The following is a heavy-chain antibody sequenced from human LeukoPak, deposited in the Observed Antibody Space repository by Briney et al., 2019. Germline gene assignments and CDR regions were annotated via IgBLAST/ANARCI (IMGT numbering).Heavy chain of an antibody. D-gene: IGHD4-17*01. CDR2: ISSSSSYI. CDR3: AREYGIDYYYYYYMDV. Sequence: PGGSLRLSCAASGFTFSSYSMNWVRQAPGKGLEWVSSISSSSSYIYYADSVKGRFTISRDNAKNSLYLQMNSLRAEDTAVYYCAREYGIDYYYYYYMDVWGKGTTVTVSS. J-gene: IGHJ6*03. CDR1: GFTFSSYS. V-gene: IGHV3-21*01.